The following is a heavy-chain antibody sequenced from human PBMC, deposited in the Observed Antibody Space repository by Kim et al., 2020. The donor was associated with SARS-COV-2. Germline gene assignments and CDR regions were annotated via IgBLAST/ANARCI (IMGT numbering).Heavy chain of an antibody. D-gene: IGHD3-10*01. CDR1: GGSFANSA. CDR2: IIPLFGTP. J-gene: IGHJ3*02. Sequence: SVKVSCKASGGSFANSAISWVRQAPGQGLEWMGRIIPLFGTPNYAQRFQGRVTITADKSTTTSYMEVSRLTFSDTAVYYCARDSREYHYFGSGSRRDAFEIWGQGTVVAVSS. V-gene: IGHV1-69*06. CDR3: ARDSREYHYFGSGSRRDAFEI.